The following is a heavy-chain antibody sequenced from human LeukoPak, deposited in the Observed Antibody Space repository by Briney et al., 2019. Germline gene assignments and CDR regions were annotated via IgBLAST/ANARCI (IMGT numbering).Heavy chain of an antibody. CDR1: GFTVSSNY. CDR2: IYSGGST. J-gene: IGHJ6*03. D-gene: IGHD4-23*01. Sequence: GGSLRLSCAASGFTVSSNYMNWVRQAPGKGLEWVSVIYSGGSTYYADSVKGRFTISRDNSKNTLFLQMNSLRAEDTAVYYCASHRYGGNSDYYYYYYMDVWGKGTTVTVSS. V-gene: IGHV3-53*01. CDR3: ASHRYGGNSDYYYYYYMDV.